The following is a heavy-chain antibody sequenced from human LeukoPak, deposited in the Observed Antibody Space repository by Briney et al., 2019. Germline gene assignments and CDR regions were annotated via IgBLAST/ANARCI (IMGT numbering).Heavy chain of an antibody. Sequence: PGRSLILSCAASGFIFSTSGMHWVRQAPGKGLEWVAAISYDGSSKYCADSVEGRFTISRDNSKKMLYLQMNSLRPEDTALYYCARDAAPYGPIDYWGQGTLVTVSS. J-gene: IGHJ4*02. CDR1: GFIFSTSG. D-gene: IGHD4-17*01. CDR2: ISYDGSSK. CDR3: ARDAAPYGPIDY. V-gene: IGHV3-30*03.